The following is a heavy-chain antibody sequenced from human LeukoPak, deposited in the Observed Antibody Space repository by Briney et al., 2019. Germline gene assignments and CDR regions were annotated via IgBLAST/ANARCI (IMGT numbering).Heavy chain of an antibody. CDR2: IYYSGST. CDR3: ARHRSVRGYSYGLPPFDY. J-gene: IGHJ4*02. V-gene: IGHV4-39*01. Sequence: KTSETLSLTCTVSGGSISSSSYYWGWIRQPPGKGLEWIGSIYYSGSTYYNPSLKSRVTISVDTSKNQFSLKLSSVTAADTAVYCCARHRSVRGYSYGLPPFDYWGQGTLVTVSS. D-gene: IGHD5-18*01. CDR1: GGSISSSSYY.